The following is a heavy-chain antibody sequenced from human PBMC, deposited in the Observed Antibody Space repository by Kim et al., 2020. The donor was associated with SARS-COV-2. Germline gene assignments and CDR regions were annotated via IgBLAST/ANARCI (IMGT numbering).Heavy chain of an antibody. CDR3: ASNLGPGGYYYYGRDV. CDR1: GFTFSSYG. CDR2: IWYDGSNK. D-gene: IGHD7-27*01. V-gene: IGHV3-33*08. Sequence: GGSLRLSCAASGFTFSSYGMHWVRQAPGKGLEWVAVIWYDGSNKYYADSVKGRFTISRDNSKNTLYLQMNSLRAEDTAVYYCASNLGPGGYYYYGRDVWGQGTTVTVSS. J-gene: IGHJ6*02.